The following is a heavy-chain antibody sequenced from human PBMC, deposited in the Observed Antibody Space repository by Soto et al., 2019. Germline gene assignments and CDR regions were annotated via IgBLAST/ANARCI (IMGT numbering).Heavy chain of an antibody. V-gene: IGHV4-59*01. CDR3: ARSDGRY. Sequence: SETLSLTCTVSGGYISSYYWSWIRRPPGKGLEWIGYIYHSGSTNYNPSLKSRVTISVDTSKNQFSLKLSSVTAADTAVYYCARSDGRYWGQGTLVTVSS. CDR2: IYHSGST. J-gene: IGHJ4*02. CDR1: GGYISSYY.